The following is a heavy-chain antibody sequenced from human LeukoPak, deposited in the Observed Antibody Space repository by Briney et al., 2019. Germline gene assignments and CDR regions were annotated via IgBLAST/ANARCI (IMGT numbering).Heavy chain of an antibody. CDR1: GFTLSSYW. Sequence: PGGSLRLSCAASGFTLSSYWMSWVRQAPGKGLEWVANIKQDGSEKYCVDSVKGRFTISRDNAKNSLYLQMNSLRAEDTAVYYCAREGRWFGEFDYYYYYMDVWGKGTTVTVSS. D-gene: IGHD3-10*01. V-gene: IGHV3-7*01. J-gene: IGHJ6*03. CDR2: IKQDGSEK. CDR3: AREGRWFGEFDYYYYYMDV.